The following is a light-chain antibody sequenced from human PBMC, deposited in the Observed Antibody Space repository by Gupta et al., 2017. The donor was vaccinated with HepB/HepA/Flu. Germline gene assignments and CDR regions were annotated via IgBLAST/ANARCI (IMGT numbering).Light chain of an antibody. V-gene: IGLV2-14*03. CDR2: DVS. Sequence: QSARTQPASLSGSPGQSITISCTGPSSDVGGYNYVSWYQQHPGKAPKLMIYDVSNRPSGVSNRFSGSKSGNTASLTISGLQAEDEADYYCSSYTSSSTVVFGGGTKLTVL. CDR3: SSYTSSSTVV. J-gene: IGLJ2*01. CDR1: SSDVGGYNY.